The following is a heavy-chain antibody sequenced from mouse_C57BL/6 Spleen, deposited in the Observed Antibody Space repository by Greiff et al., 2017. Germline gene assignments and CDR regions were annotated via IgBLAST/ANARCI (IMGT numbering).Heavy chain of an antibody. Sequence: EVMLVESGGGLVQPKGSLKLSCAASGFSFNTYAMNWVRQAPGKGLEWVARIRSKSNNYATYYADSVKDRFTISRDDSESMLYLQMNNLKTEDTAMYYCVRQDGSSYGWFAYWGQGTLVTVSA. V-gene: IGHV10-1*01. CDR2: IRSKSNNYAT. CDR3: VRQDGSSYGWFAY. CDR1: GFSFNTYA. D-gene: IGHD1-1*01. J-gene: IGHJ3*01.